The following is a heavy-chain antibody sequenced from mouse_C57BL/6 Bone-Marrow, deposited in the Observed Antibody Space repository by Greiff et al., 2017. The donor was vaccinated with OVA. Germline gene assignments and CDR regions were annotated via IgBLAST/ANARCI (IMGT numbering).Heavy chain of an antibody. J-gene: IGHJ4*01. CDR2: ISDGGSYT. D-gene: IGHD1-1*02. Sequence: EVQLVESGGGLVKPGGSLKLSCAASGFTFSSYAMSWVRQTPEKRLEWVATISDGGSYTYYPDNVKGRFTISRDNAKNNLYLQMSHLKSEDTAMYYCARGFYGYYAMDYWGQGTSVTVSS. V-gene: IGHV5-4*01. CDR1: GFTFSSYA. CDR3: ARGFYGYYAMDY.